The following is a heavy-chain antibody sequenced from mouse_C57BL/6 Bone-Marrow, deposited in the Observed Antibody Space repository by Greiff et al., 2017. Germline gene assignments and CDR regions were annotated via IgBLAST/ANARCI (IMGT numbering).Heavy chain of an antibody. Sequence: VQLQQPGAELVMPGASVKLSCKASGYTFTSYWMHWVKQRPGQGLEWIGEIDPSDSYTNYNQKFKGKSTLTVDKSSSTAYMQLSSLTSEDSAVYYCARWTYGKSYWGQGTTLTVSS. D-gene: IGHD2-1*01. V-gene: IGHV1-69*01. J-gene: IGHJ2*01. CDR2: IDPSDSYT. CDR3: ARWTYGKSY. CDR1: GYTFTSYW.